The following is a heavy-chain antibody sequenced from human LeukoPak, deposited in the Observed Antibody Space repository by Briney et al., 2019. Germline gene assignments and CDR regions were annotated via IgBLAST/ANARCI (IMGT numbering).Heavy chain of an antibody. J-gene: IGHJ3*02. CDR3: ARNAIVGATWAAFDI. Sequence: RGESLKISCKGSGYSFTSYWISWVRQMPGKGLEWMGIIYPGDSDTRYSPSFRGQVTISADKSISTAYLQWSSLKASDTAIYYCARNAIVGATWAAFDIWGQGTKVTVSS. V-gene: IGHV5-51*01. CDR1: GYSFTSYW. D-gene: IGHD1-26*01. CDR2: IYPGDSDT.